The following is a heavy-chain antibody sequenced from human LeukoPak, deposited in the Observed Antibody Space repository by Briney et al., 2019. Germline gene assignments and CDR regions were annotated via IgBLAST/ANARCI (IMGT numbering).Heavy chain of an antibody. Sequence: PSETLSLTCTVSGGSISSYHWSWFRQAPGKGLEWIGYIYDSGSTNFNPSLKSRVTISVDTSKNQFSLKLSSVTAADTAVYYCARGPRGPYSNYFDWGQGTLVTVSS. D-gene: IGHD4-11*01. J-gene: IGHJ4*02. CDR1: GGSISSYH. CDR3: ARGPRGPYSNYFD. CDR2: IYDSGST. V-gene: IGHV4-59*12.